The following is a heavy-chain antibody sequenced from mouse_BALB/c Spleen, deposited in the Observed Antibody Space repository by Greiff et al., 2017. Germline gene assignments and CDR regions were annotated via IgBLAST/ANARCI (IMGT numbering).Heavy chain of an antibody. CDR2: IYPGGGYT. V-gene: IGHV1-63*02. Sequence: QVQLQQSGAELVRPGTSVKISCKASGYTFTNYWLGWVKQRPGHGLEWIGDIYPGGGYTNYNEKFKGKATLTADTSSSTAYMQLSSLTSEDSAVYFCARFTTAYDAMDYWGQGTSVTVSS. D-gene: IGHD1-2*01. CDR1: GYTFTNYW. J-gene: IGHJ4*01. CDR3: ARFTTAYDAMDY.